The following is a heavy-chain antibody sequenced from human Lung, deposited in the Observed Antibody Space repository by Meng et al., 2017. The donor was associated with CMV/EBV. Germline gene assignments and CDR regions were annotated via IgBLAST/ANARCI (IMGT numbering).Heavy chain of an antibody. J-gene: IGHJ5*02. CDR1: GYTFTGYY. D-gene: IGHD3-10*01. CDR2: INPNTGDT. V-gene: IGHV1-2*02. CDR3: ARDAHFYYGSGSYYRVGWFDP. Sequence: SXXVSXKASGYTFTGYYIHWVRQAPGQGLEWMGWINPNTGDTNYSQKFQGRVTMTRDTSIRTAYMELSSLRSDDTAVFYCARDAHFYYGSGSYYRVGWFDPWGQGTLVTVSS.